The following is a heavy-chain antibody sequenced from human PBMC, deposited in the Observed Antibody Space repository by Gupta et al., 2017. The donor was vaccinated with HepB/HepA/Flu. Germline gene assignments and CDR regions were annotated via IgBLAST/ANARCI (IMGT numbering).Heavy chain of an antibody. Sequence: QVQLQESGPGLVTPSQTLSLACSVSGGSISINNYYWSWIRQHPGKGPEWIGYIYYSVSAYYNPSLKSRITISVDTSKNQFSLKLTSGTAADTAVYYCARYNDNNDALDCWGQGNLVTVSS. J-gene: IGHJ4*02. CDR3: ARYNDNNDALDC. V-gene: IGHV4-31*03. D-gene: IGHD1-1*01. CDR2: IYYSVSA. CDR1: GGSISINNYY.